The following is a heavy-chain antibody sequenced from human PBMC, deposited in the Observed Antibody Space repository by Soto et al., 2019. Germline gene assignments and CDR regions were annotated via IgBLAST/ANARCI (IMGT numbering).Heavy chain of an antibody. CDR1: GYTFTGYY. CDR3: ARGGGSSWYIDYYYYMDV. V-gene: IGHV1-2*04. D-gene: IGHD6-13*01. CDR2: INPNSGGT. Sequence: ASVKVSCKASGYTFTGYYMHWVRQAPGQGLEWMGWINPNSGGTNYAQKYQGWDTMTRDTSISTAYMELSRLRSDDTALYYCARGGGSSWYIDYYYYMDVWGKGTTVTVSS. J-gene: IGHJ6*03.